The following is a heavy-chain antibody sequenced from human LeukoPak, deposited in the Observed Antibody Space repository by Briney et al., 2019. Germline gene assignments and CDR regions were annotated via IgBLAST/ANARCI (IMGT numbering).Heavy chain of an antibody. V-gene: IGHV4-59*01. CDR3: ARQWGSRITMIVVEEGEYYFDY. Sequence: PSETLSLTCTVSGGSISSYYWSWIRQPPGKGLEWIGYIYYSGSTNYNPSLKSRVTISVDTSKNQVSLKLSSVSAADTAVYYCARQWGSRITMIVVEEGEYYFDYWGQGTLVTVSS. CDR1: GGSISSYY. J-gene: IGHJ4*02. D-gene: IGHD3-22*01. CDR2: IYYSGST.